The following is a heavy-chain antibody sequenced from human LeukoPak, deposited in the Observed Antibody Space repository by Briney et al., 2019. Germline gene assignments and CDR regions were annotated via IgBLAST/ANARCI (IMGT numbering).Heavy chain of an antibody. V-gene: IGHV1-69*05. CDR3: ARSGGPYGSGSYLNY. Sequence: SVKVSCKASGGTFSSYAISWVRQAPGQGLEWMGGIIPIFGTANYAQKFQGRVTITTDESTSTAYMELSSLRSEDTAVYYYARSGGPYGSGSYLNYWGQGTLVTVSS. CDR2: IIPIFGTA. J-gene: IGHJ4*02. CDR1: GGTFSSYA. D-gene: IGHD3-10*01.